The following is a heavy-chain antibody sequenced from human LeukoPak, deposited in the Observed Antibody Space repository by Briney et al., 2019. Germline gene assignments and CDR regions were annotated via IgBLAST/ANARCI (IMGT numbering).Heavy chain of an antibody. V-gene: IGHV5-51*01. CDR1: GYSFTTYW. CDR2: IYPGDSDT. D-gene: IGHD1-26*01. Sequence: GESLKISYKGSGYSFTTYWIAWVRQMPGKGLEWMGVIYPGDSDTRYSPSFQGQVTPSADKSISTAYLQWSSLKASDTAIYYCARALVGAATLSYWGQGTLVTVSS. CDR3: ARALVGAATLSY. J-gene: IGHJ4*02.